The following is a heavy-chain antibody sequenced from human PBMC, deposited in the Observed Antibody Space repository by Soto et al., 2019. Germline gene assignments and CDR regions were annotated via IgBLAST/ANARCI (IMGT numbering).Heavy chain of an antibody. CDR1: GFTFSSYS. V-gene: IGHV3-21*01. J-gene: IGHJ5*02. D-gene: IGHD1-7*01. Sequence: GGSLRLSCAASGFTFSSYSMNWVRQAPGKGLEWVSSISSSSSYIYYADSVKGRFTISRDNAKNSLYLQMNSLRAEDTAVYYCAGPGITGTVVNWFDPWGQGTLVTVSS. CDR2: ISSSSSYI. CDR3: AGPGITGTVVNWFDP.